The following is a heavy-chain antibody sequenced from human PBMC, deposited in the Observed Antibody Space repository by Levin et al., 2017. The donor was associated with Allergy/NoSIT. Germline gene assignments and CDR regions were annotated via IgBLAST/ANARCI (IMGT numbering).Heavy chain of an antibody. CDR1: GFTFSSYG. D-gene: IGHD2-15*01. Sequence: GESLKISCAASGFTFSSYGMHWVRQAPGKGLEWVEVISYDGSNKYYADSVTGRFTISRDNSENTLYLQMNSLRAEDTAVYYYAEGRDGDCSGGSCSEDYYMDVWGKGTTDTVS. V-gene: IGHV3-30*18. J-gene: IGHJ6*03. CDR3: AEGRDGDCSGGSCSEDYYMDV. CDR2: ISYDGSNK.